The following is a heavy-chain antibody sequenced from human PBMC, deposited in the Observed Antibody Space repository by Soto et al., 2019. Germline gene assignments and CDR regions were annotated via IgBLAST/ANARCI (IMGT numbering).Heavy chain of an antibody. V-gene: IGHV3-21*01. D-gene: IGHD3-10*01. J-gene: IGHJ3*02. CDR2: ISSSSSYI. Sequence: GGSLRLSCAASGFTFSSYGMHWVRQAPGKGLEWVSSISSSSSYIYYADSVKGRFTISRENAKNSLYLQMNSLRAEDTAVYYCARAPMVRGVISDAFDIWGQGTMVTVSS. CDR1: GFTFSSYG. CDR3: ARAPMVRGVISDAFDI.